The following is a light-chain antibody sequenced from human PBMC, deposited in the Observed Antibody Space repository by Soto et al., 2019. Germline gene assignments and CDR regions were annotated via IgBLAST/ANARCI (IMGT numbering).Light chain of an antibody. V-gene: IGLV1-47*01. CDR3: AVWDASLTGGV. Sequence: CAGRSSNIGSHYVYWYQHLPGTAPKLLIFRDGQRPSGVPDRFFGSKSGTSASLAISGLRSEDEAHYYCAVWDASLTGGVFGGGTKLTVL. CDR1: SSNIGSHY. CDR2: RDG. J-gene: IGLJ3*02.